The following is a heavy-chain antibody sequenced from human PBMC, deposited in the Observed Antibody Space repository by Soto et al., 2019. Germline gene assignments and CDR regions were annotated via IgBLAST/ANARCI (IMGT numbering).Heavy chain of an antibody. Sequence: EVQLLESGGGLVQPGGSLRLSCAASGFTFSSYAMSWVRQAPGKGLEWVSAISGSGGSTYYADSVKGRFTISRDNSKNTLYLQMNSLRAEDTAVYYCASLYSSSDLHFDYWGQGTLVTVSS. D-gene: IGHD6-6*01. V-gene: IGHV3-23*01. CDR1: GFTFSSYA. CDR2: ISGSGGST. CDR3: ASLYSSSDLHFDY. J-gene: IGHJ4*02.